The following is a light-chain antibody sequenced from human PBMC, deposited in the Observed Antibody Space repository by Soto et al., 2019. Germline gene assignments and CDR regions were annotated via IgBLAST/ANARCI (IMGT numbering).Light chain of an antibody. J-gene: IGLJ3*02. V-gene: IGLV1-40*01. CDR1: SSNIGAGYG. Sequence: QSVLAQPPSVSGAPGQRVTISCTGSSSNIGAGYGVHWYQQLPGTAPKHLIYGNSNRPSGVPDRFSGSKSGTSASLAITGLQAEDEADYHCQSYDSSLSGWVFGGGTKLTVL. CDR2: GNS. CDR3: QSYDSSLSGWV.